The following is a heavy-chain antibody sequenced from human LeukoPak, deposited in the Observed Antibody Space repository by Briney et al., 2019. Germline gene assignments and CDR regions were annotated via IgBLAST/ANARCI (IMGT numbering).Heavy chain of an antibody. CDR3: AKHSRGSFRGASAFDY. Sequence: GGSLRLSCAASGFTFSTYAMSWVRQAPGRGLEWVSAISVTGGSTYSADSVKGRFTISRDNSKNTLYLQMNGLRAEDTAAYYCAKHSRGSFRGASAFDYWGQGTVVTVSS. CDR2: ISVTGGST. D-gene: IGHD1-26*01. J-gene: IGHJ4*02. CDR1: GFTFSTYA. V-gene: IGHV3-23*01.